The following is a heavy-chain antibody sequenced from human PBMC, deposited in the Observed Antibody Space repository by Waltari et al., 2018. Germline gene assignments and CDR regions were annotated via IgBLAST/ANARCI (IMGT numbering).Heavy chain of an antibody. CDR2: IRLDGSSE. Sequence: QVQLVQSGGGVVQPGGSLRLPCAASGFTSPAFGMHWVRQAPGKGLEWVAFIRLDGSSEFYADSVKGRFTIARDNSKKTLDLQMNGLQIDDTAVYFCVRDGFQNFDFWGQGTLVTVSS. D-gene: IGHD3-10*01. V-gene: IGHV3-30*02. CDR1: GFTSPAFG. CDR3: VRDGFQNFDF. J-gene: IGHJ5*01.